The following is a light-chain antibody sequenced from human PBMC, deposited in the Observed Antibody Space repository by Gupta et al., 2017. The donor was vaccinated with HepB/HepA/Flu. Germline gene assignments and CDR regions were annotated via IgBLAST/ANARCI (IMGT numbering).Light chain of an antibody. CDR3: SSCTSTTPCV. CDR2: DVS. V-gene: IGLV2-14*03. CDR1: TTDIDNYKY. J-gene: IGLJ1*01. Sequence: QSVLTQPVSVSGSPGQSITIFCTGATTDIDNYKYVSWFQQLPGKAPKLMLFDVSLRPSEVADRFSGSKSANAASLTISGLQAEDEADYYCSSCTSTTPCVFGTGTKVTVL.